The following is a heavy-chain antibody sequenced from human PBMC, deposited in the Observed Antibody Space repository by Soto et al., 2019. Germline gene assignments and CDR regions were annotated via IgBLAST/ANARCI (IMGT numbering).Heavy chain of an antibody. D-gene: IGHD2-15*01. V-gene: IGHV3-7*01. CDR1: GFTFSSYW. CDR2: IKQDGSEK. Sequence: EVQLVESGGGLVQPGGSLRLSCAASGFTFSSYWMSWVRQAPGKGLEWVANIKQDGSEKYCVDSVNGRFTISRDNAKNSLYLQMKTLTSEATAVYYCASYTPVAYWGQGTLVTVSS. CDR3: ASYTPVAY. J-gene: IGHJ4*02.